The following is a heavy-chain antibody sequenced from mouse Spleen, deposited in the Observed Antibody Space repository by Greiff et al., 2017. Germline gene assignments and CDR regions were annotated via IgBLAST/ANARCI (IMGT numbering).Heavy chain of an antibody. CDR1: GYSITSGYY. D-gene: IGHD1-1*01. V-gene: IGHV3-6*01. CDR3: ARSGYGYWYFDV. Sequence: EVQLQQSGPGLVKPSQSLSLTCSVPGYSITSGYYWNWIRQFPGNKLEWMGYISYDGSNNYNPSLKNRISITRDTSKNQFFLKLNSVTTEDTATYYCARSGYGYWYFDVWGAGTTVTVSS. CDR2: ISYDGSN. J-gene: IGHJ1*01.